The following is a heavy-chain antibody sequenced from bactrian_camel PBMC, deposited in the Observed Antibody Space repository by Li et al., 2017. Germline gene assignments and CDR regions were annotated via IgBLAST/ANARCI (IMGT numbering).Heavy chain of an antibody. CDR1: AMATIGYTIELA. D-gene: IGHD1*01. J-gene: IGHJ4*01. V-gene: IGHV3S68*01. Sequence: HVQLVESGGGSVQAGGSLRLSCDASAMATIGYTIELACMAWFRQAPGREREGIASIDSDGSTTYTDSVKGRFTISKDNVKITLYLQMNSLKPEDTAMYYCAARSVGWCPLFEHWLGKRAYTPGGYFTNWGQGTQVTVS. CDR3: AARSVGWCPLFEHWLGKRAYTPGGYFTN. CDR2: IDSDGST.